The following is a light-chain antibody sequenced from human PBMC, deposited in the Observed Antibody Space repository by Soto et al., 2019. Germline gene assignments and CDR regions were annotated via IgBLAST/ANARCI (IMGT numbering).Light chain of an antibody. V-gene: IGLV2-23*01. CDR2: EGT. CDR1: SSDVGSYNL. Sequence: QSVLTQPASVSGSPGQSITISCTGTSSDVGSYNLVSWYQQHPGKAPKLMIYEGTKRPSGVSTRFSGSKSGNPASLTISGLQAEDEADYSCSSYAGSVLFGGGTKVTVL. CDR3: SSYAGSVL. J-gene: IGLJ2*01.